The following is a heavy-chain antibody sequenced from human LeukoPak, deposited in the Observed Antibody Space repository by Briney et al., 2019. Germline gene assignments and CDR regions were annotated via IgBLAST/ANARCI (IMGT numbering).Heavy chain of an antibody. V-gene: IGHV3-7*01. D-gene: IGHD6-13*01. Sequence: PGGSLRLSCAASGFTFSSYWMSWVRQAPGKGLEWVANIKQDGSEKYYVDSVKGRFTISRGNAKNSLYLQMNSLRAEDTAVYYCARDYSSSWYWYYFDYWGQGTLVTVSS. CDR3: ARDYSSSWYWYYFDY. CDR1: GFTFSSYW. CDR2: IKQDGSEK. J-gene: IGHJ4*02.